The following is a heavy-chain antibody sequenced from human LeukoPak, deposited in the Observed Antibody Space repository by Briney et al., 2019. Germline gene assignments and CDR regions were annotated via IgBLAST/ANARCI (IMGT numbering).Heavy chain of an antibody. CDR1: GFTYSSYA. CDR2: ISYDGSNK. D-gene: IGHD3-10*01. J-gene: IGHJ4*02. Sequence: PGGSLRLSGAASGFTYSSYAMHWVRQAPGKGLEWVAVISYDGSNKYYADSVKGRFTISRDNSKNTLHLQINGLRTEDTAVYYCANMGRSGHFGEESHWGQGTLVTVSS. CDR3: ANMGRSGHFGEESH. V-gene: IGHV3-30-3*01.